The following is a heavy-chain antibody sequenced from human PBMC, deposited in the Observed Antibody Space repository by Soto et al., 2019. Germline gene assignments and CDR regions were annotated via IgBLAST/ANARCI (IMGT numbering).Heavy chain of an antibody. J-gene: IGHJ4*02. Sequence: QVQLQESGPGLVKPSETLSLTCTVSGGSVSSGNHYWSWIRQPPGEALEFIAYVFYSGSDNYNPSLKRRGTTSIDTSKNQFSLNRRSVTAADTAVYYWARGRGYGYGSDYWGQGALVTVSS. CDR3: ARGRGYGYGSDY. CDR2: VFYSGSD. V-gene: IGHV4-61*01. CDR1: GGSVSSGNHY. D-gene: IGHD5-18*01.